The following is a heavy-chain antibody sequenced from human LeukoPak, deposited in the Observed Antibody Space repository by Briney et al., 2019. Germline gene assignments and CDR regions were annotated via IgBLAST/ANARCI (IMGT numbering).Heavy chain of an antibody. CDR2: MHNGVRT. V-gene: IGHV4-59*01. Sequence: SETLSLTCTVPGGSISNYFWSWIRQPPGKGLEWIGYMHNGVRTNYNPSLKSRVTISVDTSKNQFSLKLTSVTAADTAVYYCAATIKRDYGDTNLDFTGHGTLVTVSS. J-gene: IGHJ4*01. CDR3: AATIKRDYGDTNLDF. CDR1: GGSISNYF. D-gene: IGHD4/OR15-4a*01.